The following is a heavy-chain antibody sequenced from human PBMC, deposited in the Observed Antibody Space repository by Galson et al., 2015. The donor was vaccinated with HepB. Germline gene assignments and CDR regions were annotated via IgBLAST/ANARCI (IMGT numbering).Heavy chain of an antibody. CDR1: GFIFSSYG. CDR3: AKDPFFSAPQLWFEAAFNI. J-gene: IGHJ3*02. CDR2: IRFDGNDK. D-gene: IGHD3-10*01. Sequence: SLRLSCAASGFIFSSYGMHWVRQAPGKGLEWVAFIRFDGNDKYYADSVRGRFTISRDNSNNTLYVQMNSLRVEDTAVYYCAKDPFFSAPQLWFEAAFNIWGQGTMVTVSS. V-gene: IGHV3-30*02.